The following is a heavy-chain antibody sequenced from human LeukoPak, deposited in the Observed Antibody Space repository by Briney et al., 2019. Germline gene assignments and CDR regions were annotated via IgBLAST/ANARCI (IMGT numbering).Heavy chain of an antibody. CDR2: IRPDGNEK. Sequence: GGSLRLPCAASGFTFSSYWMSWVRQAPGKGLEWVAYIRPDGNEKFYMDSVRGRFTISRDNAKNSLYLQMDSLRVDDTAVYYCARGRGFDSWGQGALVTISS. CDR1: GFTFSSYW. J-gene: IGHJ4*02. V-gene: IGHV3-7*01. CDR3: ARGRGFDS.